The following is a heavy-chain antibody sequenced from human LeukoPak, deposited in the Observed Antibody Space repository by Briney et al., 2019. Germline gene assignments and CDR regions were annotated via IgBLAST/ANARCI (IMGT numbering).Heavy chain of an antibody. CDR2: INPNSGGT. J-gene: IGHJ5*02. Sequence: ASVKVSCKASGYTFTGYYMYWVRQAPGQGLEWMRWINPNSGGTKYAQKFQGRVTMTRDTSISTAYMELSRLRSDDTAVYYCARGPRVDLAVAANWFDPWGQGTLVTVSS. V-gene: IGHV1-2*02. CDR1: GYTFTGYY. D-gene: IGHD6-19*01. CDR3: ARGPRVDLAVAANWFDP.